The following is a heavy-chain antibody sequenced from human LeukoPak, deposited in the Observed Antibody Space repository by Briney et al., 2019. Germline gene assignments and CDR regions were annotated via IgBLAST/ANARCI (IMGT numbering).Heavy chain of an antibody. CDR3: AKDPVYGDYAPH. J-gene: IGHJ4*02. Sequence: AGGSLRLSCAASGFTFSSYAMSWVRQAPGKGLEWVSAISGSGGSTYYADSVKGRFTISRDNSKNTLYLQMNSLRAEDTAVYYCAKDPVYGDYAPHWGQGTLVTVSS. CDR2: ISGSGGST. V-gene: IGHV3-23*01. D-gene: IGHD4-17*01. CDR1: GFTFSSYA.